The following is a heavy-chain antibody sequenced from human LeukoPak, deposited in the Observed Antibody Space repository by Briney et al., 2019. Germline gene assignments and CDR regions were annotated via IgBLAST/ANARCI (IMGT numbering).Heavy chain of an antibody. Sequence: SVKVSCKASGYTFTSYYMHWVRQAPGQGLEWMGGIIPILGTSNYAQRFQGRVTITADESSGTAYMALSSLRSEDTAIYYCATTRDYYENSGYTLLQDWGQGTLVTVSS. CDR1: GYTFTSYY. J-gene: IGHJ1*01. D-gene: IGHD3-22*01. CDR3: ATTRDYYENSGYTLLQD. V-gene: IGHV1-69*13. CDR2: IIPILGTS.